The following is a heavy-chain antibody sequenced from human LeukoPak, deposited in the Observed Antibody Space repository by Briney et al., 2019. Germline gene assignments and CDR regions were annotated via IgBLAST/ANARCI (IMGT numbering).Heavy chain of an antibody. CDR3: ARVVTAAWDWFDP. V-gene: IGHV3-21*01. Sequence: GGSLRLSCAASGFTFNNYGMHWVRQAPGKGLEWVSSISSSGSFIYYADSVKGRLTTSRDNAKNSLYQQMNSLRADDTAVYYCARVVTAAWDWFDPWGQGTLVTVSS. J-gene: IGHJ5*02. CDR1: GFTFNNYG. CDR2: ISSSGSFI. D-gene: IGHD2-2*01.